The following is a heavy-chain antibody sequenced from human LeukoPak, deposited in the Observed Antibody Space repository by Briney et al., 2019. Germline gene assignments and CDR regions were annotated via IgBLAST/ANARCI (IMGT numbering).Heavy chain of an antibody. J-gene: IGHJ5*02. CDR3: AREWDSSSWYYWFDP. D-gene: IGHD6-13*01. Sequence: SETLSLTCRISGGSISNYYWSWIRQSPGKGLEWIGFAYYGGSSNYNPSLKSRVTMSLDKSENQFSLKLSSVTAADTAVYYCAREWDSSSWYYWFDPWGQGTLVTVSS. CDR1: GGSISNYY. V-gene: IGHV4-59*12. CDR2: AYYGGSS.